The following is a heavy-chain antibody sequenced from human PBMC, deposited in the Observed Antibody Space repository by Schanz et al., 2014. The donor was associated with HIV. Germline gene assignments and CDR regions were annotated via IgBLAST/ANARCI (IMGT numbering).Heavy chain of an antibody. CDR2: IYHTGGA. CDR1: GGSLSSGGSYS. J-gene: IGHJ6*02. V-gene: IGHV4-30-2*01. Sequence: QLQLQESGSGLVKPSQTLSLTCAVSGGSLSSGGSYSWSWVRKPPGKGLEWIGHIYHTGGASYTPSLKSRVTMSVDKTKHQFALKLTSVTAADTAVYYCARGPSGGLTPSRGMDVWGQGTTVTVSS. CDR3: ARGPSGGLTPSRGMDV. D-gene: IGHD1-26*01.